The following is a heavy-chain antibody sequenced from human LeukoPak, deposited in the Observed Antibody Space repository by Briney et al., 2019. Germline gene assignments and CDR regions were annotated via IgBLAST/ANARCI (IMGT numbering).Heavy chain of an antibody. Sequence: SETLSLTCTVSGGSISTYYWSWIRQPPGKGLEWIGYIYNGGTTSYNSSLKSRITMSVDTSKNQISLKLYSVIAADTAIYYCARALDATFKPRPGGANFDYWGKGTLVTVSS. CDR3: ARALDATFKPRPGGANFDY. CDR2: IYNGGTT. CDR1: GGSISTYY. D-gene: IGHD6-6*01. J-gene: IGHJ4*02. V-gene: IGHV4-59*01.